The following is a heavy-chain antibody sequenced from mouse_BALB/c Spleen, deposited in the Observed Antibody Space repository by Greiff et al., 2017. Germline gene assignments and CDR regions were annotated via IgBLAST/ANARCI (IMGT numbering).Heavy chain of an antibody. CDR3: ARDYGSSFLYAMDY. Sequence: DVKLVESGGGLVKPGGSLKLSCAASGFTFSSYAMSWVRQTPEKRLEWVASISSGGSTYYPDSVKGRFTISRDNARNILYLQMSSLRSEDTAMYYCARDYGSSFLYAMDYWGQGTSVTVSS. CDR2: ISSGGST. D-gene: IGHD1-1*01. V-gene: IGHV5-6-5*01. J-gene: IGHJ4*01. CDR1: GFTFSSYA.